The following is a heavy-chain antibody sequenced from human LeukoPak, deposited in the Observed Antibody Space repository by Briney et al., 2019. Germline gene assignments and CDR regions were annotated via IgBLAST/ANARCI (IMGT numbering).Heavy chain of an antibody. D-gene: IGHD5-12*01. CDR1: GFTFSDHH. Sequence: GGSLRLSCAASGFTFSDHHMDWVRQAPGKGLEWVGRTENKAQRITTQYAASVQGRFTISRDGSKNSMSLQMSSLKSEDTAVYYCRVATTNPDYWGQGTLGTVSS. J-gene: IGHJ4*02. CDR3: RVATTNPDY. CDR2: TENKAQRITT. V-gene: IGHV3-72*01.